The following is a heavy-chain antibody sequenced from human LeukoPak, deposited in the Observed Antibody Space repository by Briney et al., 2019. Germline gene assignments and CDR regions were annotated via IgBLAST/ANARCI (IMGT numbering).Heavy chain of an antibody. V-gene: IGHV4-59*08. Sequence: SETLSLTCTVSGGSISTYYGNWIRQAPGKGLEWIGYIYYSGSTNYNPSLKSRVTISVDTSRNQFSLKLSSVTAADTAVYYCARPSTKYSSSSGYFQHWGQGTLVTVSS. D-gene: IGHD6-6*01. CDR2: IYYSGST. CDR1: GGSISTYY. CDR3: ARPSTKYSSSSGYFQH. J-gene: IGHJ1*01.